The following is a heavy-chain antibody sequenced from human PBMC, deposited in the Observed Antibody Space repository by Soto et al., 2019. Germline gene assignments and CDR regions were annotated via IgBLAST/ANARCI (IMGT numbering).Heavy chain of an antibody. Sequence: QVQLVQSGGEVKKPGASVKVSCKASGYTFTRYYIHWVRQAPGQGPEWMGRINPDGGRTTYAQNFHGRVTMTRDTSASTVYMELSSLKFEDTAMYYCARGAYSSSSFPPFDPWGQGTLVTVSS. V-gene: IGHV1-46*01. CDR2: INPDGGRT. J-gene: IGHJ5*02. CDR1: GYTFTRYY. D-gene: IGHD6-6*01. CDR3: ARGAYSSSSFPPFDP.